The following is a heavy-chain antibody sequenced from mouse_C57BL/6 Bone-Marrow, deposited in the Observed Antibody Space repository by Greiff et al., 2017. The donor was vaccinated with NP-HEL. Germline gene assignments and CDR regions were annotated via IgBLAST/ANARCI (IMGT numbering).Heavy chain of an antibody. Sequence: VQLQQSGAELARPGASVKMSCKASGYTFTSYTMHWVKQRPGQGLEWIGYINPSSGYTKYNQKFKDKATLTADKSSSTAYMQLSSLTSEDSAVYYCANYYGSSLYAMDYWGQGTSVTVSS. CDR2: INPSSGYT. CDR3: ANYYGSSLYAMDY. V-gene: IGHV1-4*01. CDR1: GYTFTSYT. J-gene: IGHJ4*01. D-gene: IGHD1-1*01.